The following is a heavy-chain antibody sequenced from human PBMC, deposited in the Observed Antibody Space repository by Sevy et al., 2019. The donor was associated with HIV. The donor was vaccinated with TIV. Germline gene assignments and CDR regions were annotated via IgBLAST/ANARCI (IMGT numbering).Heavy chain of an antibody. J-gene: IGHJ5*02. CDR2: IWYDGSYE. Sequence: GGSLRLSCAASGFTFSNYGMHWVRQAPGKRLEWVAVIWYDGSYEYYADSVKGRFTISRDNAKSTLYLQMNRLRAEDTAVYYCAKTFAIFGVLMSPDFDPWGQGTLVTVSS. CDR3: AKTFAIFGVLMSPDFDP. V-gene: IGHV3-33*06. CDR1: GFTFSNYG. D-gene: IGHD3-3*01.